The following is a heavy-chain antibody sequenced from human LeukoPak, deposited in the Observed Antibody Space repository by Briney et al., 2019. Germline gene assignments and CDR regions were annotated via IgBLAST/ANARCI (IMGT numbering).Heavy chain of an antibody. Sequence: ASVKVSCKASGYTFTGYYMHWVRQAPGQGLEWMGWINPNSGGTNYAQKFQGRVTMTRDTSISTAYMELSRLRSDDTAVYYCARGGKSWELPDAFDIWGQGTMVTVSS. J-gene: IGHJ3*02. D-gene: IGHD1-26*01. V-gene: IGHV1-2*02. CDR1: GYTFTGYY. CDR2: INPNSGGT. CDR3: ARGGKSWELPDAFDI.